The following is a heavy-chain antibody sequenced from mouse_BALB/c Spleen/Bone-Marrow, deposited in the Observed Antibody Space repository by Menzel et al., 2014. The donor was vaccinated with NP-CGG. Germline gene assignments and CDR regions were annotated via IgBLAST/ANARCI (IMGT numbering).Heavy chain of an antibody. J-gene: IGHJ4*01. V-gene: IGHV1-7*01. Sequence: VKLVESGAELAKPGASVKMSCKAFGYTFTSYWMHWVKQRPGQGLEWIGYINPSTGYTDYNQKFNDKATLTADESSSTAYMQLSSLTSKDSAVYYCARGNPLYAMDYWGQGTSVTVSS. CDR3: ARGNPLYAMDY. CDR1: GYTFTSYW. D-gene: IGHD2-1*01. CDR2: INPSTGYT.